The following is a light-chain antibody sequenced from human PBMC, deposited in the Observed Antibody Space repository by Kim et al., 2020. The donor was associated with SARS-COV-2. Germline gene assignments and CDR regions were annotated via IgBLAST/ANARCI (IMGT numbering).Light chain of an antibody. Sequence: SWSPGERATLSCRASQSVSSYLAWYQQKPGQAPRLLIYDASNRATGIPARFSGSGSGTDFTLTISSLEPEDFAVYYCQQRSNWLFTFGPGTKVDIK. CDR3: QQRSNWLFT. J-gene: IGKJ3*01. CDR2: DAS. CDR1: QSVSSY. V-gene: IGKV3-11*01.